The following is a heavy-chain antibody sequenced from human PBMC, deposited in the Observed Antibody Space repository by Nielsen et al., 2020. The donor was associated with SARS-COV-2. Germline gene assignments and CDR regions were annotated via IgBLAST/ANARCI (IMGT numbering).Heavy chain of an antibody. V-gene: IGHV3-30-3*01. CDR1: GFTFSSYA. J-gene: IGHJ4*02. D-gene: IGHD1-7*01. Sequence: GGSLRLSCAASGFTFSSYAMHWVRQAPGKGLEWVAVISYDGSNKYYADSVKGRFTISRDNSKSTLYLQMNSLRAEDTAVYYCARDGEELEGGYQEDYFDYWGQGTLVTVSS. CDR3: ARDGEELEGGYQEDYFDY. CDR2: ISYDGSNK.